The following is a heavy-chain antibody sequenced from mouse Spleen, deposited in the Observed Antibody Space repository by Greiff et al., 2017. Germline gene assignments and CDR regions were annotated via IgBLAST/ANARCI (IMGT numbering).Heavy chain of an antibody. V-gene: IGHV3-6*01. CDR2: ISYDGSN. D-gene: IGHD1-1*01. CDR1: GYSITSGYY. Sequence: ESGPGLVKPSQSLSLTCSVTGYSITSGYYWNWIRQFPGNKLEWMGYISYDGSNNYNPSLKNRISITRDTSKNQFFLKLNSVTTEDTATYYCARSYYYDGSFFDYWGQGTTLTVSS. CDR3: ARSYYYDGSFFDY. J-gene: IGHJ2*01.